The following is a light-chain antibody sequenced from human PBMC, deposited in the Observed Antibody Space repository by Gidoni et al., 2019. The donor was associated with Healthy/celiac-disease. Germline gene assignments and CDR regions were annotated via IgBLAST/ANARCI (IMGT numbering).Light chain of an antibody. CDR2: EDS. CDR3: QVWDSSSDHPGV. V-gene: IGLV3-21*02. J-gene: IGLJ2*01. CDR1: NIGSKG. Sequence: SYVLTQPPSVSVAPGQTARITCGGNNIGSKGVHWYPKKTGQAPVLVVYEDSNRPSGIPERFAGSNSGNTATLTISRVEAGDEADYYCQVWDSSSDHPGVFGGGTKLTVL.